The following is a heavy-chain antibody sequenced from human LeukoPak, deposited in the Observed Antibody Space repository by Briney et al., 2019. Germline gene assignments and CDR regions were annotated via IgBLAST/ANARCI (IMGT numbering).Heavy chain of an antibody. V-gene: IGHV1-18*01. Sequence: ASVKVSCKASGYTFTSYGISWVRQAPGQGLECMGWISAYNGNTNYAQKLQGRVTMTTDTSTSTAYMELSRLGSDDTAVYYCARGGSTDSIHSCGGNCYFLDYWGQGTLVTVSS. D-gene: IGHD2-21*02. CDR2: ISAYNGNT. J-gene: IGHJ4*02. CDR3: ARGGSTDSIHSCGGNCYFLDY. CDR1: GYTFTSYG.